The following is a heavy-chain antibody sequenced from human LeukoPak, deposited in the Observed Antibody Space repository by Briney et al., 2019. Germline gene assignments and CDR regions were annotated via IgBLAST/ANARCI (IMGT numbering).Heavy chain of an antibody. CDR2: IHPGDSDT. J-gene: IGHJ3*02. D-gene: IGHD1-26*01. Sequence: GESLKISCQGSGYTSTAYWIGWVRQMPRKGLEWVGIIHPGDSDTRYSPSFQGQVTISADKSNTTAYLQWSSLKASDTAMYYCGRHQHSGSYGAFDIWGGGTSVTVSS. CDR1: GYTSTAYW. CDR3: GRHQHSGSYGAFDI. V-gene: IGHV5-51*01.